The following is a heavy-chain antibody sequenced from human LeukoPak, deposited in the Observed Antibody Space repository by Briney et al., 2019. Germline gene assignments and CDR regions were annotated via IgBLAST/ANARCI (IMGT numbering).Heavy chain of an antibody. Sequence: SETLSLTCTVSGGSISSGSYYWSWIRQPAGKGLECLGRIYTSGSTNYNPSLQSRVTISVDTSKIQFSLKLSSVTAADTAVYYCASGYCTNGVCPNFFDYWAREPWSPSPQ. CDR2: IYTSGST. D-gene: IGHD2-8*01. CDR3: ASGYCTNGVCPNFFDY. CDR1: GGSISSGSYY. V-gene: IGHV4-61*02. J-gene: IGHJ4*02.